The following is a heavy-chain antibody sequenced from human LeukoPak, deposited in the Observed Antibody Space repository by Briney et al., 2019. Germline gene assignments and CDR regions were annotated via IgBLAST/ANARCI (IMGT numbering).Heavy chain of an antibody. CDR1: GFTVSTNY. Sequence: PGGSLRLSCAASGFTVSTNYMNWVRQAPGKGLKWVSILYSGSSTYYADSVEGRFIVSRDSSKNALSLQMNDLRAEDTAVYYCARVGDHFHWYLDLWGRGTLVTVSS. J-gene: IGHJ2*01. CDR2: LYSGSST. V-gene: IGHV3-53*01. D-gene: IGHD3-3*02. CDR3: ARVGDHFHWYLDL.